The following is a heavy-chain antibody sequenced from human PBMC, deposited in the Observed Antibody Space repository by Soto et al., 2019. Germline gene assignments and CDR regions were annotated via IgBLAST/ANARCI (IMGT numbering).Heavy chain of an antibody. D-gene: IGHD2-15*01. CDR3: ARGYCSGGSCWGDPCYFDY. J-gene: IGHJ4*02. Sequence: QVQLVESGGGVVQPGRSLRLSCAASGFTFSSYAMHWVRQAPGKGLEWVAVISYDGSNKYYADSVKGRFTISRDNSKNTQYLQMNSLRAEDTAVYYCARGYCSGGSCWGDPCYFDYWGQGTLVTVSS. CDR1: GFTFSSYA. V-gene: IGHV3-30-3*01. CDR2: ISYDGSNK.